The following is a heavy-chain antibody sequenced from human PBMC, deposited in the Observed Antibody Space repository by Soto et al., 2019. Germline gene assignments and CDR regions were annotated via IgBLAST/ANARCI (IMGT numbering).Heavy chain of an antibody. CDR3: ARVGALWSGFGGFDP. CDR2: INAGNGNT. V-gene: IGHV1-3*01. J-gene: IGHJ5*02. CDR1: GYTFTSYA. D-gene: IGHD3-3*01. Sequence: GASVKVSCKASGYTFTSYAMHWVRQAPGQRLEWMGWINAGNGNTKYSQKFQGRVTITRDTSASTAYMELSSLRSEDTAEYFCARVGALWSGFGGFDPWGQGILVTVSS.